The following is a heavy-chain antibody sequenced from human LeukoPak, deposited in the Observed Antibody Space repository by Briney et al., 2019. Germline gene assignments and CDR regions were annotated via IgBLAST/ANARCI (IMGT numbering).Heavy chain of an antibody. J-gene: IGHJ4*02. CDR3: TRVDCSSTSCYISHADY. Sequence: GGSLRLSCTTSGFTFGDYALSWVRQAPGKGLEWVGFIRSKVYGGTPEYAASVKGRFTISRDDSKSIAYLQMNSLKTEDTAVYYCTRVDCSSTSCYISHADYWGRGTLVTVSS. D-gene: IGHD2-2*02. CDR2: IRSKVYGGTP. V-gene: IGHV3-49*04. CDR1: GFTFGDYA.